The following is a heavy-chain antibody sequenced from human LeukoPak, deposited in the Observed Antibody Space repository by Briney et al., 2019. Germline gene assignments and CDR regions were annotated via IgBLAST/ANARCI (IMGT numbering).Heavy chain of an antibody. CDR2: ISGGGGST. Sequence: QSPGKGLEWVSAISGGGGSTYYAYYADSVRGRFTISRDNSTNTLYLQMNSLRAENMAVYYCAKFFAILTAYFDYWGQGTLVTVSS. J-gene: IGHJ4*02. V-gene: IGHV3-23*01. CDR3: AKFFAILTAYFDY. D-gene: IGHD3-9*01.